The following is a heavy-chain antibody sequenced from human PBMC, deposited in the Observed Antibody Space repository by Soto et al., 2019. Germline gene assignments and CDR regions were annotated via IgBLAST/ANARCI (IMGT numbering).Heavy chain of an antibody. CDR3: AKDYYDSSGYFDY. J-gene: IGHJ4*02. D-gene: IGHD3-22*01. CDR2: ISSSSRYI. V-gene: IGHV3-21*01. Sequence: GGSLRLSCATSGFTFSSYSMNWVRQAPGMGLEWVSSISSSSRYIYYADSVRGRFTISRDNAKNSLYLQMNSLRAEDTAVYYCAKDYYDSSGYFDYWGQGTLVTVSS. CDR1: GFTFSSYS.